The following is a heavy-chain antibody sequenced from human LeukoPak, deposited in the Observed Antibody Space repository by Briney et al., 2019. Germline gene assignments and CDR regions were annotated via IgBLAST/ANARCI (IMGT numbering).Heavy chain of an antibody. D-gene: IGHD3-10*01. CDR3: AKGPAMVRGTFDP. J-gene: IGHJ5*02. V-gene: IGHV3-11*01. CDR1: AFTFSDYY. CDR2: ISSSGSTV. Sequence: GGSLRLSCAASAFTFSDYYMSWIRQGPGKGLEWVSYISSSGSTVYYADSVKGRFTISRDNSNNTLYLQMNSLRAEDTAVYYCAKGPAMVRGTFDPWGQGTLVTVSS.